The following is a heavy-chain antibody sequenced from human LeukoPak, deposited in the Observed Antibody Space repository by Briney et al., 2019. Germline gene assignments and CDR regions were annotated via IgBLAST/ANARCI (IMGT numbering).Heavy chain of an antibody. Sequence: SETLSLTCTVTGGSISSYYWSWIRQPPGKGLEWIGYIYYSGSTNYNPSLKSRVTTSVDTSKNQFSLKLSSVTAADTAVYYCARGSLDYYGSRSYYNALGAFDIWGQGTMVTVSS. V-gene: IGHV4-59*01. D-gene: IGHD3-10*01. CDR2: IYYSGST. CDR3: ARGSLDYYGSRSYYNALGAFDI. CDR1: GGSISSYY. J-gene: IGHJ3*02.